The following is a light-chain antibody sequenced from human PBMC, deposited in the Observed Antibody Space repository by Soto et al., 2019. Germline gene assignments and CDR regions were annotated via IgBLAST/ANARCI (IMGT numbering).Light chain of an antibody. CDR3: QQYNTYPWT. V-gene: IGKV1-5*01. Sequence: DIHMTQSPSTLSPSVGDRVTITCRASQSVYTWLAWYQQIRGKAPTLLIYDASALARGVPSRFSGRGSGTDFTLTISSLQPDDFATYYCQQYNTYPWTFGQGTRV. J-gene: IGKJ1*01. CDR1: QSVYTW. CDR2: DAS.